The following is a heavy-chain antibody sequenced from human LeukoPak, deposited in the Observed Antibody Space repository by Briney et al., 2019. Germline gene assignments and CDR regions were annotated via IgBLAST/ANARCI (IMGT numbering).Heavy chain of an antibody. CDR1: GFTFSNYW. D-gene: IGHD3-22*01. J-gene: IGHJ6*02. CDR3: ARVLRDSLYYYYYGMDV. Sequence: PGGSLRLSCAASGFTFSNYWMNWVRQAPGKGLKWVANIRQDGRQKYYVDSVKGRFTISRDNAQNSLYLQMNSLRAEDTAVYYCARVLRDSLYYYYYGMDVWGQGTTVTVSS. V-gene: IGHV3-7*01. CDR2: IRQDGRQK.